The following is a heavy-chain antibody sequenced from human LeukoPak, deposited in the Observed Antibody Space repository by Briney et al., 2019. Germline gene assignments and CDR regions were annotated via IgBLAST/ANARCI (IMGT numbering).Heavy chain of an antibody. CDR1: GYTFTGYY. CDR3: ARVGMAYSSSWYGAFDI. Sequence: GGSVNVSCKASGYTFTGYYMHWVRQAPGQGLEWMGWINPNSGGTNYAQKFQGRVTMTRDTSISTAYMEMSRLRSDDTAVYYCARVGMAYSSSWYGAFDIWGQGTMVTVSS. V-gene: IGHV1-2*02. D-gene: IGHD6-13*01. CDR2: INPNSGGT. J-gene: IGHJ3*02.